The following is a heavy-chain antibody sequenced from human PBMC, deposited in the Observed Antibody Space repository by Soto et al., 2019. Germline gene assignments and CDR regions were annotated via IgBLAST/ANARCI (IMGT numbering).Heavy chain of an antibody. J-gene: IGHJ6*02. CDR1: GYSFTSYW. CDR3: ARHPYSRALSYYYYYGMDV. CDR2: IDPSDSYT. V-gene: IGHV5-10-1*01. Sequence: PGESLKISCKGSGYSFTSYWISWVRQMPGKGLEWMGRIDPSDSYTNYSPSFHGHVTISADKSISTAYLQWSSLKASDTAMYYCARHPYSRALSYYYYYGMDVWGQGTTVTVSS. D-gene: IGHD6-13*01.